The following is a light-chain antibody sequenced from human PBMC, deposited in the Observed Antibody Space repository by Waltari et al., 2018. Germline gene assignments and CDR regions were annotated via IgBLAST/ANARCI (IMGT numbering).Light chain of an antibody. V-gene: IGKV1D-12*01. CDR1: QDIHTW. J-gene: IGKJ1*01. CDR3: QQANSFPLA. CDR2: GAS. Sequence: DMQMTQSPSYVSASVGDRVTITCRASQDIHTWLAWYQQKPGKAPKLLIYGASSLQSVFPSRFSGSGSGTDFTLVISSLQPEDFATYYCQQANSFPLAFGQGTKVEMK.